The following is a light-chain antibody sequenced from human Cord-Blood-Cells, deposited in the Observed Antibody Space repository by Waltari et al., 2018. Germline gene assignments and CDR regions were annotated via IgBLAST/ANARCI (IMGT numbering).Light chain of an antibody. V-gene: IGLV1-40*01. CDR2: GNS. CDR3: QSYDSSLSALYV. Sequence: QSVLTQPPSVSGAPGQMVTIPCTGSSSNIGAGYDVHWYQQLPGTAPKLLIYGNSNRPSGVPDRFSGSKSGTSASLAITGLQAEDEADYYCQSYDSSLSALYVFGTGTKVTVL. J-gene: IGLJ1*01. CDR1: SSNIGAGYD.